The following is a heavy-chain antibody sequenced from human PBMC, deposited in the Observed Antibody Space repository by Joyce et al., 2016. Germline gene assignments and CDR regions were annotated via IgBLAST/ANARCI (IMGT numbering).Heavy chain of an antibody. D-gene: IGHD6-19*01. J-gene: IGHJ4*02. V-gene: IGHV4-59*02. CDR2: IHPSGGA. CDR3: ARWDSSAWCFGD. Sequence: QVQLQESGPGLVRPLETLSLTCTVSGASVNNYYWNWIRQPPGKGLEWIGYIHPSGGAKYKSALKSRVNMSVDTSKNQFSLRVTSVTAADTAVYYCARWDSSAWCFGDWGQGTLVTVSS. CDR1: GASVNNYY.